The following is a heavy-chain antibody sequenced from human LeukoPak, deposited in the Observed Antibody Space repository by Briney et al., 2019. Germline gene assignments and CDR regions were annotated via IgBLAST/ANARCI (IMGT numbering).Heavy chain of an antibody. V-gene: IGHV3-23*01. CDR3: AKDGRGYSGYDYLDY. J-gene: IGHJ4*02. CDR1: GFTFSSYA. CDR2: ISGSGGST. D-gene: IGHD5-12*01. Sequence: GGSLRLSCAASGFTFSSYAMSWVRQAPGKGLEWVSAISGSGGSTYYADSVKGRFTISRDNSKNTLYLQMNSLRAEDTAVYYCAKDGRGYSGYDYLDYWGQGTLVTVSS.